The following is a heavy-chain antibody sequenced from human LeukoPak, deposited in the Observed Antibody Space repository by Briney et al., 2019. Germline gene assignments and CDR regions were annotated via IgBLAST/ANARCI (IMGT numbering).Heavy chain of an antibody. Sequence: GESLKISCKSSGYNFTSYWIGWVRQLPGKGLEWMGIIYPGESDTRYSPSFQGQVTISADKSISTAYLQWSSLKASDTAMYYSARHGVVPAAPYYFDYWGQGTLATVSS. V-gene: IGHV5-51*01. CDR3: ARHGVVPAAPYYFDY. J-gene: IGHJ4*02. CDR2: IYPGESDT. D-gene: IGHD2-2*01. CDR1: GYNFTSYW.